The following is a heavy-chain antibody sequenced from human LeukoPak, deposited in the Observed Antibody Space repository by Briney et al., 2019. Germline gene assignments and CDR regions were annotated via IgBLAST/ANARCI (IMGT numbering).Heavy chain of an antibody. CDR3: ARPNGDPYYYYMDV. CDR1: GGSISSYY. D-gene: IGHD4-17*01. J-gene: IGHJ6*03. V-gene: IGHV4-59*01. Sequence: SETLSLTCTVSGGSISSYYWSWIRQPPGKGLEWIGYIYYSGSTNYNPSLKSRVTISVDTSKNQFSLKLSSVTAADTAVYYCARPNGDPYYYYMDVWGKGTTVTVSS. CDR2: IYYSGST.